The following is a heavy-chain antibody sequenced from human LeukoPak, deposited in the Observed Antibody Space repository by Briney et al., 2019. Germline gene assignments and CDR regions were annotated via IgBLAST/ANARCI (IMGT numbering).Heavy chain of an antibody. J-gene: IGHJ4*02. CDR3: ARDRWGYSYGGD. CDR2: IKEDGSDK. CDR1: GFIFSNYW. D-gene: IGHD5-18*01. V-gene: IGHV3-7*01. Sequence: PGGSLRLSCAASGFIFSNYWMSWVRQAPGKGLEWVANIKEDGSDKYYVDSVKGRFTISRDNAKNSLYLQMNSLRAEDTAVYYCARDRWGYSYGGDWGQGTLVTVPS.